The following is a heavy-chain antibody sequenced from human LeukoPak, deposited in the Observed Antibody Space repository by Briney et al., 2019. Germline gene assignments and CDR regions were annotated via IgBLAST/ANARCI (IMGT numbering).Heavy chain of an antibody. CDR3: TTGTLSTATIRY. V-gene: IGHV3-15*01. Sequence: GGSLRLSCAASGFTFTNACMTWVRQTPEKGLEWVGRIKSKTDGATTDYAAPVKGRFTISRDDSICTRYLQMHSPKTYVTARYYCTTGTLSTATIRYWGQGTLVTVSS. J-gene: IGHJ4*02. CDR1: GFTFTNAC. D-gene: IGHD4-17*01. CDR2: IKSKTDGATT.